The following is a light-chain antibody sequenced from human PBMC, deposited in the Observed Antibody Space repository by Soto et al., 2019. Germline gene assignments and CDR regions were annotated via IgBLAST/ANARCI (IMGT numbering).Light chain of an antibody. CDR3: QQRSNWPPIT. CDR1: QSISRY. V-gene: IGKV3-11*01. J-gene: IGKJ5*01. Sequence: ETVLTQSPAILSLSPGERATLFCRASQSISRYLAWYQQKPGQAPGLLIYDASNRATGTPARFSGSGSGTDFTLTISSLEPEDFAVYYCQQRSNWPPITFGQGTRLEIK. CDR2: DAS.